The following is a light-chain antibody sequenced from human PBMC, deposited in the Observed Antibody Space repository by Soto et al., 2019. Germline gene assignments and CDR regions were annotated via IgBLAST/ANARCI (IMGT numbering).Light chain of an antibody. CDR2: SAS. J-gene: IGKJ4*01. CDR1: QSIDNY. CDR3: QQSITAPLT. V-gene: IGKV1-39*01. Sequence: DIQMTQSPSSLSASVGDRVTITCRASQSIDNYLNWYQQKSGKAPQLLIYSASHLQSGVPSRFSGGGYGTDFILTISSLQPEDSAIYFCQQSITAPLTFVGGTKVEIK.